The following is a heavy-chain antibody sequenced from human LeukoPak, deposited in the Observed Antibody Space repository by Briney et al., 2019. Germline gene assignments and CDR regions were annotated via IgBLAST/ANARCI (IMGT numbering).Heavy chain of an antibody. J-gene: IGHJ3*01. CDR3: ASDNWNDGHNAFDF. Sequence: GESLKISCQVSAYSLPTNWIAWVRQMPGKGLEWLGLNYPANSDTRYNPSFQGQVTISTDKSINTAYLQWSGLKASDTAIYYCASDNWNDGHNAFDFWGQGTLVTVSS. V-gene: IGHV5-51*01. D-gene: IGHD1-1*01. CDR1: AYSLPTNW. CDR2: NYPANSDT.